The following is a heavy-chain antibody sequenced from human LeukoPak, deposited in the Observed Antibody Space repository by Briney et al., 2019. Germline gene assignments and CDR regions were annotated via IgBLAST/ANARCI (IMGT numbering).Heavy chain of an antibody. CDR2: IYYSGST. Sequence: SETLSLTCTVSGGSISSSSYYWGWIRQPPGTGLEWIGSIYYSGSTYYNPSLKSRVTISVDTSKNQFSLKLSSVTAADTAVYYCARLYGGVRSWFDPWGQGTLVTVSS. CDR1: GGSISSSSYY. V-gene: IGHV4-39*07. CDR3: ARLYGGVRSWFDP. J-gene: IGHJ5*02. D-gene: IGHD4/OR15-4a*01.